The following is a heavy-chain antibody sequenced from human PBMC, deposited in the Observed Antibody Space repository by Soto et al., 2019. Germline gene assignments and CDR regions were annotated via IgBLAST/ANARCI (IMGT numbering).Heavy chain of an antibody. V-gene: IGHV3-23*01. J-gene: IGHJ5*01. D-gene: IGHD2-8*01. CDR3: VRLIGNSWLDS. CDR2: ISGSGGST. CDR1: GFTFSTYA. Sequence: PGGSLRLSCAASGFTFSTYAMSWVRQAPGKGLEWVSAISGSGGSTYYADSVKGRFTINPDISNNQVSLHLNSVTPDDTAVYYCVRLIGNSWLDSWGRGTLVTVSS.